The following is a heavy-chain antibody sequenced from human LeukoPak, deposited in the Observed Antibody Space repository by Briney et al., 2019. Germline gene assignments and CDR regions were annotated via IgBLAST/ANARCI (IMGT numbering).Heavy chain of an antibody. D-gene: IGHD6-13*01. CDR3: ARQAAGVVY. V-gene: IGHV3-64*01. Sequence: GESLKISCAASGFTFSTFAMHWVRQAPGKGLEYVSGMTANGGSTYYAKSVKGRFTISRDNSKNTLYLQMGSLRAEDMAVYYCARQAAGVVYWGQGTLVTVSS. CDR1: GFTFSTFA. CDR2: MTANGGST. J-gene: IGHJ4*02.